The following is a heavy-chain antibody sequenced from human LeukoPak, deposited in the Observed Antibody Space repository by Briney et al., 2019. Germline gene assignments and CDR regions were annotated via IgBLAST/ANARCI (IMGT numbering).Heavy chain of an antibody. J-gene: IGHJ6*03. CDR2: ISYDGSNK. V-gene: IGHV3-30*04. D-gene: IGHD3-22*01. Sequence: PGGSLRLSCAASGFTFSSYAMHWVRQAPGKGLEWVAVISYDGSNKYYADSVKGRFTISRDNSKNTLYLQMNSLRAEDTAVYYCARDRYYDSSGYYYDLGYYMDVWGKGTTVTISS. CDR3: ARDRYYDSSGYYYDLGYYMDV. CDR1: GFTFSSYA.